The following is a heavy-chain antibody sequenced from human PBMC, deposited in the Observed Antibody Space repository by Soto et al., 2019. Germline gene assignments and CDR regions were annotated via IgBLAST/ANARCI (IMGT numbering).Heavy chain of an antibody. CDR2: IYPDDSDT. Sequence: EVQLVQSGAEVKKPGESLKISCTGSGYIFTSYWISWVRQMPGKGLEWMGIIYPDDSDTRYSPSFQGQVTISADKSITTAYLQWTGLKASDTAIYYCARGGTGSYFGWTPHGLDVWGQGTTVTVSS. CDR1: GYIFTSYW. V-gene: IGHV5-51*01. CDR3: ARGGTGSYFGWTPHGLDV. D-gene: IGHD3-9*01. J-gene: IGHJ6*02.